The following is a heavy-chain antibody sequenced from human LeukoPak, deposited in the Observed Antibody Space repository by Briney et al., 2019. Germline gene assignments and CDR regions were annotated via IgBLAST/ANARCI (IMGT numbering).Heavy chain of an antibody. CDR3: AREAAAEYYFDY. D-gene: IGHD6-13*01. CDR1: GFTFSSYT. J-gene: IGHJ4*02. Sequence: GGSLRRSCAASGFTFSSYTMYWVRQAPGKGLEWVSFISSISANIYYADSVKGRFTTSRDNAKNSLYLQMNSLRAEDTAVYYCAREAAAEYYFDYWGQGTLVTASS. CDR2: ISSISANI. V-gene: IGHV3-21*01.